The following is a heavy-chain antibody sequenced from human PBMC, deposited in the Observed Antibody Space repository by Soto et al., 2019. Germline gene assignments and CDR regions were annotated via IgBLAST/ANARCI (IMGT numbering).Heavy chain of an antibody. CDR2: MNPNSGNT. V-gene: IGHV1-8*01. J-gene: IGHJ6*02. CDR1: GYTFTSYD. D-gene: IGHD3-9*01. CDR3: ARGASLRYLDWFNPHYYYGMDV. Sequence: ASVKVSCKASGYTFTSYDINWVRQATGQGLEWMGWMNPNSGNTGYAQKFQGRVTMTRNTSISTAYMELSSLRSEDTAVYYCARGASLRYLDWFNPHYYYGMDVWGQGTTVTVSS.